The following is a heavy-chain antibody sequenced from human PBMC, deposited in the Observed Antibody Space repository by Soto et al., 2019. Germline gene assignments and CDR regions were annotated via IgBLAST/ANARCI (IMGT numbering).Heavy chain of an antibody. Sequence: PSSTLALTCSVSGGSMNNYYWSWIRQGPGKGLQYIGYISYMGTTNYNPSLKSRVTISVDTSKNQFSLKLTSVTAADTARYYCTKSGGGYVNSGYYGGDYDSWGRGTVVTVSS. V-gene: IGHV4-59*01. CDR2: ISYMGTT. CDR3: TKSGGGYVNSGYYGGDYDS. D-gene: IGHD3-22*01. J-gene: IGHJ4*02. CDR1: GGSMNNYY.